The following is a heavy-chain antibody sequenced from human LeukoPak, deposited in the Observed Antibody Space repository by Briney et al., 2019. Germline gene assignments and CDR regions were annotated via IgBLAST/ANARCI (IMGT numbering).Heavy chain of an antibody. V-gene: IGHV4-38-2*02. J-gene: IGHJ5*02. Sequence: PSETLSLTCAVSGYSISSAHYWGWIRQPPGKGLEWIGSIYHSGSTYYNPSLKSRVTISVDTSKNQFSLKLSSVTAADTAVYYCARDRYDYVWGSYRLSFDPWGQGTLVTVSS. D-gene: IGHD3-16*02. CDR3: ARDRYDYVWGSYRLSFDP. CDR2: IYHSGST. CDR1: GYSISSAHY.